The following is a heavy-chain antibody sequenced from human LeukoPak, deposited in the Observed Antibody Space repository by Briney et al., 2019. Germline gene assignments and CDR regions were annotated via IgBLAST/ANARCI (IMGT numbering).Heavy chain of an antibody. CDR1: DGSLSGYY. J-gene: IGHJ4*02. Sequence: SETLSLTCEVFDGSLSGYYWSWNRQAPGKGLEWIGQINLSGSTHYNPSLKSRVTISVDTSKNQFSLKLTSVTAADTAVYYCARVIYFYDSSGYHADYGGQGTLVTVSS. D-gene: IGHD3-22*01. CDR2: INLSGST. V-gene: IGHV4-34*01. CDR3: ARVIYFYDSSGYHADY.